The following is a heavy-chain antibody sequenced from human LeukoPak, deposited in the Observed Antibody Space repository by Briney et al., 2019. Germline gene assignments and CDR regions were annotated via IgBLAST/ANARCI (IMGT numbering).Heavy chain of an antibody. D-gene: IGHD6-13*01. J-gene: IGHJ4*02. V-gene: IGHV4-39*01. CDR2: IYYSGST. CDR1: GGSISSSSYY. CDR3: ASLYSSSWYFFDY. Sequence: PSETLPLACTVSGGSISSSSYYWGWIRQPPGKGLEWIGSIYYSGSTYYNPSPKSRVTISVDTSKNQFSLKLSSVTAADTAVYYCASLYSSSWYFFDYWGQGTLVTVSS.